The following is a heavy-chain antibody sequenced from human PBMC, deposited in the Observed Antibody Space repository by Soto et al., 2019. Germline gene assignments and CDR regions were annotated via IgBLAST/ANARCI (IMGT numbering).Heavy chain of an antibody. J-gene: IGHJ4*02. CDR2: ISWNSGSI. CDR3: GRVKAWSGTIDY. CDR1: GFTFDDYG. Sequence: EVQLVESGGGLVQPGRSLRLSCAVSGFTFDDYGMHWVRQAPGKGMEWVSRISWNSGSIDYANSVKGRFTIPRDNAKNSLYLQMSRLRPEDASLYFSGRVKAWSGTIDYRGQGSLV. V-gene: IGHV3-9*01. D-gene: IGHD1-1*01.